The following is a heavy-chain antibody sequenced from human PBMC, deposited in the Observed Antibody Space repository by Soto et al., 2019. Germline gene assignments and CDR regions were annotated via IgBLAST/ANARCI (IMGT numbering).Heavy chain of an antibody. CDR2: IKSKTDGGTT. D-gene: IGHD3-22*01. Sequence: PGGSLRLSCAASGFTFSNAWMSWVRQAPGKGLEWVGRIKSKTDGGTTDYAAPVKGRFTISRDDSKNTLYLQMNSLKTEDTAVYYCTTDLDYYDSSGYSNWFDPWGQGTLVTVSS. CDR3: TTDLDYYDSSGYSNWFDP. CDR1: GFTFSNAW. J-gene: IGHJ5*02. V-gene: IGHV3-15*01.